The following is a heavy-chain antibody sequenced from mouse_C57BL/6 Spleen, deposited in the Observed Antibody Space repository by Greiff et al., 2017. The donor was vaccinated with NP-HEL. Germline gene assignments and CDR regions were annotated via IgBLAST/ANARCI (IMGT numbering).Heavy chain of an antibody. Sequence: VQLQQSGAELVKPGASVKLSCKASGYTFTSYWMHWVKQRPGQGLEWIGMIHPNSGSTNYNEKFKSKATLTVDKSYITAYMQLSSLTSEDSAVYFCAPHYYGSSPWFAYWGQGTLVTVSA. CDR3: APHYYGSSPWFAY. CDR1: GYTFTSYW. J-gene: IGHJ3*01. D-gene: IGHD1-1*01. V-gene: IGHV1-64*01. CDR2: IHPNSGST.